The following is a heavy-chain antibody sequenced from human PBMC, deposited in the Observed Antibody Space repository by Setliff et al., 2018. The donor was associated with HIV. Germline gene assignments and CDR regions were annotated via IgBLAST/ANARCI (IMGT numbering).Heavy chain of an antibody. CDR2: ILYDGSNK. V-gene: IGHV3-30*03. D-gene: IGHD6-6*01. J-gene: IGHJ4*02. CDR3: ARDTGQLVYYFDS. CDR1: GTTVSGIY. Sequence: CVASGTTVSGIYMNWVRQAPGKGLEWVAVILYDGSNKYYADSVKGRFTISRDNLKKRVYLQMSSLRAEDTAVYFCARDTGQLVYYFDSWGQGTLVTVSS.